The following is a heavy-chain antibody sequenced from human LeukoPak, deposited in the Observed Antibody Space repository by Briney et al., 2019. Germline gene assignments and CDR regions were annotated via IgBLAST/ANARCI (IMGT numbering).Heavy chain of an antibody. CDR3: AKGAWASRYYYDSSGYYYPFDY. CDR2: ISGSGGST. Sequence: GASLRLSCAASGFTFSSYAMSWVRQAPGKGLEWVSAISGSGGSTYYADSVKGRFTISRDNSKNTLYLQMNSLRAEDTAVYYCAKGAWASRYYYDSSGYYYPFDYWGQGTLVTVSS. CDR1: GFTFSSYA. D-gene: IGHD3-22*01. J-gene: IGHJ4*02. V-gene: IGHV3-23*01.